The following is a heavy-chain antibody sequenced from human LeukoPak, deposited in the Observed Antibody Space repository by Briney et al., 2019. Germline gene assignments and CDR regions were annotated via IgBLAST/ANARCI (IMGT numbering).Heavy chain of an antibody. CDR1: GFTFSSYS. CDR3: ASKQGDY. J-gene: IGHJ4*02. CDR2: INPDGSGK. Sequence: GGSLRLSCAASGFTFSSYSMNWVRQAPGKGLEWVANINPDGSGKYYVDSVKGRFTISRDNAKKSLYLQMNSLRAEDTAVYYCASKQGDYWGQGTLVTVSS. V-gene: IGHV3-7*01.